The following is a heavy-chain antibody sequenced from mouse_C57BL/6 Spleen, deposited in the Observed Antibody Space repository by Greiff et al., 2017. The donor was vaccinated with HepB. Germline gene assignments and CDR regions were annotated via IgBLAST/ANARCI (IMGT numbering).Heavy chain of an antibody. D-gene: IGHD2-4*01. J-gene: IGHJ2*01. CDR3: ARSGKDYDENYFDD. V-gene: IGHV1-52*01. CDR2: IDPSDSET. CDR1: GYTFTSYW. Sequence: VQLQQSGAELVRPGSSVKLSCKASGYTFTSYWMHWVKQRPIQGLEWIGNIDPSDSETHYNQKFKDKATLTVDKSSSTAYMKLSSLTSEDSAVYYCARSGKDYDENYFDDWGQGTTLTVSS.